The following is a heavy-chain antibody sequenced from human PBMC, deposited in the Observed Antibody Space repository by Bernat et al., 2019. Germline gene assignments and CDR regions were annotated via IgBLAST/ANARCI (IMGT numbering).Heavy chain of an antibody. CDR2: INSDGRGT. V-gene: IGHV3-74*01. D-gene: IGHD3-3*01. CDR3: AREFVTIFGVNYYQYGMDV. Sequence: EVQLVESGGGLVQPGGSLRLSCAASGFTFSSYWMHWVRQAQGKGLVWFSRINSDGRGTRYADSVKGRFTISRDNAKNTLYLQMNSLRAEDTAVYYCAREFVTIFGVNYYQYGMDVWGQGTTVTVSS. J-gene: IGHJ6*02. CDR1: GFTFSSYW.